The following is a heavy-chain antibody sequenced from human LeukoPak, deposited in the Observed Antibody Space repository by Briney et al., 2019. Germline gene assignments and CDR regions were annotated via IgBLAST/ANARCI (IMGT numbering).Heavy chain of an antibody. D-gene: IGHD1-26*01. V-gene: IGHV3-9*01. Sequence: PAGGSLRLSCAASGFTFSSYSMNWVRQAPGNGLEWVSGISWNSGSIGYADSVKGRFTISRDNAKNSLYLQMNSLRAEDTALYYCAKSQGRDSGSYYSGFDYWGQGTLVTVSS. CDR3: AKSQGRDSGSYYSGFDY. CDR1: GFTFSSYS. CDR2: ISWNSGSI. J-gene: IGHJ4*02.